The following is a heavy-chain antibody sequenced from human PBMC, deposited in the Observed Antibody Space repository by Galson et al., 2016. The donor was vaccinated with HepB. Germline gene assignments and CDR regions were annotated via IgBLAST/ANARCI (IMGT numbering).Heavy chain of an antibody. V-gene: IGHV1-69*02. CDR2: IIPAIDLT. J-gene: IGHJ6*02. Sequence: SVKVSCKASGGTFSSYSISWVRQAPGQGLEWMGRIIPAIDLTTYAQKFQGKITITADKSTTTAFMEVSSLRSEDTALYFCARLPLVTDNYGVDVWGQGTTVTVSS. CDR1: GGTFSSYS. CDR3: ARLPLVTDNYGVDV.